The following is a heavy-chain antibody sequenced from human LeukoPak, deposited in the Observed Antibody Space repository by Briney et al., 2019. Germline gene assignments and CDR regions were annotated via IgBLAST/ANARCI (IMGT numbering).Heavy chain of an antibody. D-gene: IGHD4-17*01. J-gene: IGHJ3*01. CDR2: LRGGGETI. CDR3: GRDPNGNYIGAFDF. CDR1: GFTFSNFA. Sequence: GGSLRLSCTASGFTFSNFAMTWIRQAPEKGLEWVSSLRGGGETIEYSDSAKGRFTISRDNSKNTLYLQMDSLRVDDTAVYYCGRDPNGNYIGAFDFRGPGTKVAVSS. V-gene: IGHV3-23*01.